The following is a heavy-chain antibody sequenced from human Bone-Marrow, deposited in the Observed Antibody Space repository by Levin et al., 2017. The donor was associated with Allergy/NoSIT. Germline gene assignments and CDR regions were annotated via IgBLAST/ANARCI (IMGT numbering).Heavy chain of an antibody. Sequence: LSLTCAASGFRFNDYAMHWVRQAPGKGLEWVAGISWNSDPIGYADSVEGRFTISRDNVKNSLYLQMSSLRIEDTALYYCAKDTDYDSSGYRFDSWGQGTLVTVSS. CDR2: ISWNSDPI. V-gene: IGHV3-9*01. D-gene: IGHD3-22*01. J-gene: IGHJ4*02. CDR3: AKDTDYDSSGYRFDS. CDR1: GFRFNDYA.